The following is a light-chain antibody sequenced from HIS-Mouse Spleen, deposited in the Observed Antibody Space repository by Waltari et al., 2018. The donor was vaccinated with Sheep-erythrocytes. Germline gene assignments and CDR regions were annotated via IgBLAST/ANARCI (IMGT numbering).Light chain of an antibody. CDR2: EGS. CDR3: CSYAGSSTPWV. J-gene: IGLJ3*02. CDR1: SRAVGSYHL. Sequence: QSALTQPASVSGSPGQSITISCTGTSRAVGSYHLFSWYQQHPGKAPKLMIYEGSKRPSGVSNRFSGSKSGNTASLTISGLQAEDEADYYCCSYAGSSTPWVFGGGTKLTVL. V-gene: IGLV2-23*01.